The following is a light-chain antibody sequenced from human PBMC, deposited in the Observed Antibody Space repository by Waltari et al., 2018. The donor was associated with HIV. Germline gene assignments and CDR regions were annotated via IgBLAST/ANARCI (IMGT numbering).Light chain of an antibody. Sequence: DIVMTQSPLSLPVTPGEPASISCRSSQRLLHSNGYTYLDWYLQKPGHSPQLLIDLGSHRASGVPDRFSGSGSGTDFTLRISRVEAEYVGVYYCMQALQTQYTFGQGTKLEIK. CDR2: LGS. J-gene: IGKJ2*01. CDR3: MQALQTQYT. V-gene: IGKV2-28*01. CDR1: QRLLHSNGYTY.